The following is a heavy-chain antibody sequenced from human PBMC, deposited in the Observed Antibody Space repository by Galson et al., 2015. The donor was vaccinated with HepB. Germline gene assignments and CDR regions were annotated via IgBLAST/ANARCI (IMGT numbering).Heavy chain of an antibody. V-gene: IGHV4-59*08. Sequence: ETLSLTCTVSGGSISSYYWSWIRQPPGKGLEWIGYIYYSGSTNYNPSLKSRVTISVDTSKNQFSLKLSSVTAADTAVYYCARHPPGGNELPFDYWGQGTLVTVSS. CDR2: IYYSGST. J-gene: IGHJ4*02. D-gene: IGHD4-23*01. CDR3: ARHPPGGNELPFDY. CDR1: GGSISSYY.